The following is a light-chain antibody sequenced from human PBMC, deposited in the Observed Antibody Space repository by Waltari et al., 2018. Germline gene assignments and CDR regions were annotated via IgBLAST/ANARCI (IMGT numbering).Light chain of an antibody. J-gene: IGLJ3*02. CDR3: CSYAGSRTWV. V-gene: IGLV2-23*02. Sequence: QSALTQPASVSGSPGQSIPTSCIGTCSDIGTFNLVSWYLQYPGTAPNLLIYDVSQRPSGVSNRFSGSKSGNTASLTISGLQAEDEAIYYCCSYAGSRTWVFGGGAKLTVL. CDR1: CSDIGTFNL. CDR2: DVS.